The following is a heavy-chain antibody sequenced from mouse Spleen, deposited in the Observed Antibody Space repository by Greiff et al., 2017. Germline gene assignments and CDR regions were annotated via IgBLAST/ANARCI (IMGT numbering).Heavy chain of an antibody. Sequence: EVKFEESGGGLVKLGGSLKLSCAASGFTFSSYAMSWVRQTPEKRLEWVATISSGGGNTYYPDSVKGRFTISRDNAKNTLYLQMSSLKSEDTAMYYCARHGTGTSFDYWGQGTTLTVSS. D-gene: IGHD4-1*01. CDR3: ARHGTGTSFDY. CDR2: ISSGGGNT. CDR1: GFTFSSYA. J-gene: IGHJ2*01. V-gene: IGHV5-9*04.